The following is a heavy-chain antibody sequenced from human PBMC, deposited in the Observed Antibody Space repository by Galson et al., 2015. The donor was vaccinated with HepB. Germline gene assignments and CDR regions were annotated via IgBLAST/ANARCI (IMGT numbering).Heavy chain of an antibody. CDR3: AREGPGRGYCSGGSCYPFDY. CDR1: GFTFSSYW. CDR2: IKQDGSEK. V-gene: IGHV3-7*03. Sequence: SLRLSCAASGFTFSSYWMSWVRQAPGKGLEWVANIKQDGSEKYYVDSVKGRFTISRDNAKNSLYLQMNSLRAEDTAVYYCAREGPGRGYCSGGSCYPFDYWGQGTLVTVSS. D-gene: IGHD2-15*01. J-gene: IGHJ4*02.